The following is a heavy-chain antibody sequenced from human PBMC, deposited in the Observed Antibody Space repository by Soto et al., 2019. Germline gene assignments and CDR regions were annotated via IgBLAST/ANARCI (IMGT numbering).Heavy chain of an antibody. D-gene: IGHD3-22*01. V-gene: IGHV3-21*01. CDR3: AGETYYYDSSGYPADYYYYGMDV. J-gene: IGHJ6*02. Sequence: EVQLVESGGGLVKPGGSLRLSCAASGFTFSNYSMNWVRQAPGKGLEWVSSISSSSSYIYYADSVKGRFTISRDNAKNSLYLQMNSLRAEDTAVYYCAGETYYYDSSGYPADYYYYGMDVWGQGTTVTVSS. CDR1: GFTFSNYS. CDR2: ISSSSSYI.